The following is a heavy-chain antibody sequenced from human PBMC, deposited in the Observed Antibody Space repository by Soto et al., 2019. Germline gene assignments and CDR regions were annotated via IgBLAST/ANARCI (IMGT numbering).Heavy chain of an antibody. D-gene: IGHD3-3*01. CDR2: ISGKNGGT. V-gene: IGHV1-18*01. J-gene: IGHJ4*02. CDR1: GYSFTDYG. Sequence: QVHLEQSGPEVKKTGASVKVSCKASGYSFTDYGVTWVRQAPGQGLEWMGWISGKNGGTNYAQELQGRVTMTTDTSTKTVYLEMRSLKSDDTAVYYCARAKRITGDFDYWGQGTLVAVSS. CDR3: ARAKRITGDFDY.